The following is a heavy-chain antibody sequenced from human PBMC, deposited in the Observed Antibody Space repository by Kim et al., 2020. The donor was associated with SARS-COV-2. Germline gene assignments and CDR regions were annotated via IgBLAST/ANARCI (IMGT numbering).Heavy chain of an antibody. CDR2: INSDGSST. D-gene: IGHD3-22*01. CDR3: ASSLGALFTMIVDGMDV. V-gene: IGHV3-74*01. CDR1: GFTFSSYW. J-gene: IGHJ6*02. Sequence: GGSLRLSCAASGFTFSSYWMHWVRQAPGKGLVWVSRINSDGSSTSYADSVKGRFTISRDNAKNTLYLQMNSLRAEDTAVYYCASSLGALFTMIVDGMDVWGQGTTVTVSS.